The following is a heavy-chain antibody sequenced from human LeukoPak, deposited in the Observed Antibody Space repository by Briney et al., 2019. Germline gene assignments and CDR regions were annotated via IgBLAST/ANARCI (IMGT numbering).Heavy chain of an antibody. CDR2: ISGSGGSI. V-gene: IGHV3-23*01. Sequence: GGSLRLSCAASGFTFSSYGMSWVRQAPGKGLEWVSAISGSGGSIYYADSVKGRSTISRDNSKDTLYLQMNSLRAEDTAVYYCAKGYSSGWYDADFDSWGQGTLVTVSS. CDR3: AKGYSSGWYDADFDS. D-gene: IGHD6-19*01. J-gene: IGHJ4*02. CDR1: GFTFSSYG.